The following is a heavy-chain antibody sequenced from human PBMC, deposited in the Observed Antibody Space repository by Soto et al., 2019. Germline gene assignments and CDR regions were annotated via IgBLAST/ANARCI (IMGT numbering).Heavy chain of an antibody. Sequence: QVQLQESGPGLVKPSGTLSLTCAVSGDSISSMNWWSWVRQPPGKGLEWIGEIHHSGSTNYNPSRMSRVTISVDKSKNQFSLKLTSVTAADTAVYYCARYDYGSGDDYNIDYWGQGPLVTVSS. V-gene: IGHV4-4*02. CDR3: ARYDYGSGDDYNIDY. CDR2: IHHSGST. CDR1: GDSISSMNW. D-gene: IGHD3-10*01. J-gene: IGHJ4*02.